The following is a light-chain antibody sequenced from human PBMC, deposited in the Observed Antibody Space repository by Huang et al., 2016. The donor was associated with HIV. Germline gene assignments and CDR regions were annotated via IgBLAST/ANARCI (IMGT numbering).Light chain of an antibody. Sequence: DVLLTQSPLSLPVTLGQPAFITCKSNESLLYNDGNIYLHWFHQRPGHSPRRLIYKLSNRDSGVPDRFSAGGSDTDFTLWISEVEAEDVGDYYCMQASHGAGTVGQGTRVDIK. CDR3: MQASHGAGT. V-gene: IGKV2-30*01. CDR1: ESLLYNDGNIY. CDR2: KLS. J-gene: IGKJ1*01.